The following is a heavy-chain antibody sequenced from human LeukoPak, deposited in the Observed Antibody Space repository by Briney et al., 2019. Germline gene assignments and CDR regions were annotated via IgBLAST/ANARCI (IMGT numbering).Heavy chain of an antibody. CDR1: GGSISSYY. D-gene: IGHD2-15*01. CDR2: IYYSGST. Sequence: SETLSLTCTVSGGSISSYYWSWIRQPPGKGLEWIGYIYYSGSTNYNPSLKSRVTISVDTSKNHFALRLSSVTAADTAVYYCARLGCGGGSCYGNYYYYGMDVWGQGTTVTVSS. V-gene: IGHV4-59*08. CDR3: ARLGCGGGSCYGNYYYYGMDV. J-gene: IGHJ6*02.